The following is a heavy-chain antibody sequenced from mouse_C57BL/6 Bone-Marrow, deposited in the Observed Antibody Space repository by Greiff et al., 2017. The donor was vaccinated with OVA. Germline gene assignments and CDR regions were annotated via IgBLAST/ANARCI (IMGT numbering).Heavy chain of an antibody. J-gene: IGHJ1*03. D-gene: IGHD1-1*01. CDR2: IDPENGDT. V-gene: IGHV14-4*01. CDR1: GFNFTDDY. Sequence: VQLQQSGAELVRPGASVKLSCTASGFNFTDDYMHWVKQRPEQGLEWIGWIDPENGDTEYASKFQGKATITADTSSNTAYLQLSSLTSEDTAVYYCTTYYYGSNWYFDVWGTGTTVTVSS. CDR3: TTYYYGSNWYFDV.